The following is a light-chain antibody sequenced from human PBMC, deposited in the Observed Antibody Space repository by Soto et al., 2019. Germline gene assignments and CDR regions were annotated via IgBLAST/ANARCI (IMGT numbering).Light chain of an antibody. CDR2: EVT. CDR3: SSYAGSNNPYV. J-gene: IGLJ1*01. Sequence: QSVLTQPASVSGSPGQSITISCTGTSGDIGSYNRVSWYQQHPGKAPKLIIYEVTDRPSGVSNRFSGAKSGNTASLTISGLQAEDEAEYYCSSYAGSNNPYVCGTGTKLTVL. V-gene: IGLV2-14*01. CDR1: SGDIGSYNR.